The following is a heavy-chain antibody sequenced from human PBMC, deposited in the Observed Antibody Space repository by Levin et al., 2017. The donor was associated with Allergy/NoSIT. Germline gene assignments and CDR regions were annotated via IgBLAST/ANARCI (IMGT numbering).Heavy chain of an antibody. J-gene: IGHJ4*02. CDR1: GYTLTELS. CDR3: ATGLSDGYNLGYFDY. CDR2: FDPEDGET. V-gene: IGHV1-24*01. Sequence: ASVKVSCKVSGYTLTELSMHWVRQAPGKGLEWMGGFDPEDGETIYAQKFQGRVTMTEDTSTDTAYMELSSLRSEDTAVYYCATGLSDGYNLGYFDYWGQGTLVTVSS. D-gene: IGHD5-24*01.